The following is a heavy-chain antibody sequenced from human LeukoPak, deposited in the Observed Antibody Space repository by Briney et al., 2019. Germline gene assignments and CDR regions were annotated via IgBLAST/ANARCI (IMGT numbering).Heavy chain of an antibody. CDR3: ARELGDCSGGHCYSDY. Sequence: GGSLRLSCVASGFTFGNYGIHWVRQAPGQGLEWVAVIRYDGSVRYYADSVKGRFTISRDDSKNTLYLQMNSLRVEDMAVYSCARELGDCSGGHCYSDYWGQGTLVTVSS. CDR1: GFTFGNYG. CDR2: IRYDGSVR. J-gene: IGHJ4*02. D-gene: IGHD2-15*01. V-gene: IGHV3-33*01.